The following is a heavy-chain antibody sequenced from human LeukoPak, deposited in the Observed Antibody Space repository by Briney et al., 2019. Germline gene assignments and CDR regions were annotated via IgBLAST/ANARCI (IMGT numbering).Heavy chain of an antibody. CDR2: LYSGEST. CDR3: ARVGDHYHWYLDV. Sequence: GGSLLLSCAASGFSVITKYMNWVRPAPGKGLEWVSILYSGESTYYADSVKGRFIVSRDSSKNTLFLQMNALRVEDTAVYYCARVGDHYHWYLDVWGRGTLVTVSS. D-gene: IGHD3-10*01. J-gene: IGHJ2*01. CDR1: GFSVITKY. V-gene: IGHV3-53*01.